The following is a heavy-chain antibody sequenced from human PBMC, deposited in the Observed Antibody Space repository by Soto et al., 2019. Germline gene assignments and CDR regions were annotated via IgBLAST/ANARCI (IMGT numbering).Heavy chain of an antibody. V-gene: IGHV3-21*01. D-gene: IGHD3-22*01. CDR2: ISSSSTYI. CDR1: GFTFSTYS. Sequence: EVQLVESGGGLVKPGGSLRLSCAASGFTFSTYSMNWVRQAPGKGLEWVSSISSSSTYIYYADSVKGRFTISRDNXKXLLYLQMNSLRAEDTAVYYCARDRYDSSGFWYYFDYWGQGTLVTVSS. CDR3: ARDRYDSSGFWYYFDY. J-gene: IGHJ4*02.